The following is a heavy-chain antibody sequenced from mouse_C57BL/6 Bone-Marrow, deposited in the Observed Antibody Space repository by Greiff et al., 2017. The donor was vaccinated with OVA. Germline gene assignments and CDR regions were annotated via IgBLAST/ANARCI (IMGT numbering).Heavy chain of an antibody. CDR3: ARGETGDY. V-gene: IGHV3-6*01. J-gene: IGHJ2*01. Sequence: EVQLVESGPGLVKPSQSLSLTCSVTGYSITSGYYWNWIRQFPGNKLEWMGYISYDGSNNYNPSLKNRISITRDTSKNQFFLKLNSVTTEDTATYYCARGETGDYWGQGTTLTVSS. CDR1: GYSITSGYY. CDR2: ISYDGSN.